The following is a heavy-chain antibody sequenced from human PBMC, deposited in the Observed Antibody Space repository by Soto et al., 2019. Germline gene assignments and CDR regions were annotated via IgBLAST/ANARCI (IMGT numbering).Heavy chain of an antibody. V-gene: IGHV3-48*02. CDR2: ISSSSSTI. CDR3: ARVIWSGHLTSVL. D-gene: IGHD3-3*01. Sequence: EVQVVESGGGLVQPGGSLRLSCAASGFTFSSNSMNWVRQAPGKGLEWISYISSSSSTIYADSVKGRFTISRDNAKNSMYLQMNSLRDEDTAVYYCARVIWSGHLTSVLWGPGTLVPVSS. CDR1: GFTFSSNS. J-gene: IGHJ4*02.